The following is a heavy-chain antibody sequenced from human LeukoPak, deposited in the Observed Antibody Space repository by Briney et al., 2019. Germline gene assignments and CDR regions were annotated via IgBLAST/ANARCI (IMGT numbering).Heavy chain of an antibody. D-gene: IGHD3-10*01. Sequence: GGSLRLSCSASGFTFSIYAMHWVRQAPGKGLEYVSAISNNGGSIYYADSVEGRFTISRDNSKNPLYLQMSSLRPEDTAVYYCVKAAGSGSYKMWYFDYWGQGTLVTVSS. J-gene: IGHJ4*02. CDR2: ISNNGGSI. CDR3: VKAAGSGSYKMWYFDY. CDR1: GFTFSIYA. V-gene: IGHV3-64D*08.